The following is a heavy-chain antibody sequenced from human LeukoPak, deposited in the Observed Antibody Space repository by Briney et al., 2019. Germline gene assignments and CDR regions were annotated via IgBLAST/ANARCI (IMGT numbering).Heavy chain of an antibody. J-gene: IGHJ3*02. V-gene: IGHV4-39*07. D-gene: IGHD6-13*01. CDR1: GGSISSSSYY. CDR2: IYYSGST. CDR3: ARARVAAAGNDAFDI. Sequence: SETLSLTCTVSGGSISSSSYYWGWIRQPPGKGLEWIGSIYYSGSTYYNPSLKSRVTISVDTSKNQFSLKLSSVTAADTAVYYCARARVAAAGNDAFDIWGQGTMVTVSS.